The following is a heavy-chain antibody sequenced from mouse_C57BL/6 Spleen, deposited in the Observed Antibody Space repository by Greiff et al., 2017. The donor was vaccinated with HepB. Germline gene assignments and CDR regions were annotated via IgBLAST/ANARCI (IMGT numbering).Heavy chain of an antibody. D-gene: IGHD2-3*01. J-gene: IGHJ4*01. CDR1: GYTFTSYW. V-gene: IGHV1-69*01. CDR2: IDPSDSYT. Sequence: VQLQQPGAELVMPGASVKLSCKASGYTFTSYWMHWVKQRPGQGLEWIGEIDPSDSYTNYNQKFKGKSTLTVDKSSSTAYMQLSSLTSEDSAVYYCARGGLLRAMDYWGHRTSVTVSS. CDR3: ARGGLLRAMDY.